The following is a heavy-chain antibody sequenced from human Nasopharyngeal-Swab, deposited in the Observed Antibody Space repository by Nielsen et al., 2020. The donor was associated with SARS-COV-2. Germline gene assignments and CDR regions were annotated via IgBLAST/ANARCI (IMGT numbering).Heavy chain of an antibody. J-gene: IGHJ4*02. Sequence: GESLKISCAASGFTFSSSEMTWVRQAPGKGLEWVSYISSSGNTMYYADSVKGRFTISRDNAKNSLYLQMNSLRAEDTAVYYCARGAGGSYFDSWGQGTLVTVSS. CDR2: ISSSGNTM. V-gene: IGHV3-48*03. D-gene: IGHD1-26*01. CDR3: ARGAGGSYFDS. CDR1: GFTFSSSE.